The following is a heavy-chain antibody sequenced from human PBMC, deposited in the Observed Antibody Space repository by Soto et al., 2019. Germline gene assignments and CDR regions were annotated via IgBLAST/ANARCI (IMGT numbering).Heavy chain of an antibody. CDR2: INHSGST. CDR1: GGSFSGYY. Sequence: SETLSLTCAVYGGSFSGYYWSWIRQPPGKGLEWIGEINHSGSTNYNPSLKSRVTISVDTSKNQFSLKLSSVTAADTAVYYCARSRRCSGGSCYSPYYYYGMDVWGQGTTVTVSS. J-gene: IGHJ6*02. D-gene: IGHD2-15*01. V-gene: IGHV4-34*01. CDR3: ARSRRCSGGSCYSPYYYYGMDV.